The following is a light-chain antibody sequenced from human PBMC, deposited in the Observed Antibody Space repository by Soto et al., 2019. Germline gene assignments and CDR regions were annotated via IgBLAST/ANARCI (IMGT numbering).Light chain of an antibody. J-gene: IGKJ1*01. Sequence: EMVMTQSPATLSVSPGERATLSCRARQSVSSNLAWYQQRPGQAPRLLIYGSYTRATGIPARFSGSGSGTQFTLTISSLQSEDFAVYYCQQYNNWTRTFGQGTKVEIK. CDR1: QSVSSN. V-gene: IGKV3-15*01. CDR3: QQYNNWTRT. CDR2: GSY.